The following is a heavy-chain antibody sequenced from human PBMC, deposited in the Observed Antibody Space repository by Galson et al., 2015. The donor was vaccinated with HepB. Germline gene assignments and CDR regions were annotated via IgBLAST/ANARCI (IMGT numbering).Heavy chain of an antibody. J-gene: IGHJ6*02. D-gene: IGHD3-10*01. CDR2: ISYDGSNK. V-gene: IGHV3-30*04. Sequence: LRLSCAASGFTFSSYAMHWVRQAPGKGLEWVAVISYDGSNKYYADSVKGRFTISRDNSKNTLYLQMNSLRAEDTAVYYCARAHYGSGSYYKSSDYYYYGMDVWGQGTTVTVSS. CDR1: GFTFSSYA. CDR3: ARAHYGSGSYYKSSDYYYYGMDV.